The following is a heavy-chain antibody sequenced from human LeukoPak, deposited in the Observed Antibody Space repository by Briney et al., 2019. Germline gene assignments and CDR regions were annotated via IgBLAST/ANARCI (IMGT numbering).Heavy chain of an antibody. Sequence: GGSLRLSCAASGFTFSSYAMHWVRQAPGKGLEWVAVISYDGSNKYYADSVKGRFTISRDNSKSTLYLQMNSLRAEDTAVYYCVFMANRAFDIWGQGTMVTVSS. V-gene: IGHV3-30-3*01. CDR3: VFMANRAFDI. D-gene: IGHD3-10*02. J-gene: IGHJ3*02. CDR2: ISYDGSNK. CDR1: GFTFSSYA.